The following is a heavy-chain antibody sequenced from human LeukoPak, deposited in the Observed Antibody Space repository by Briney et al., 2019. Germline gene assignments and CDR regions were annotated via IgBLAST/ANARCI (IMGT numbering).Heavy chain of an antibody. V-gene: IGHV4-4*02. D-gene: IGHD5-24*01. CDR2: VYHRGNT. CDR3: ATSRDGYNHFDY. J-gene: IGHJ4*02. Sequence: SETLSLTCVVSGDSITTSNWWNWVRQPPGKGLEWIGKVYHRGNTNNNPSLKSQVTMSVDRSKNQFSLNLTSVTAADTAVYYCATSRDGYNHFDYWGQGILVTVSS. CDR1: GDSITTSNW.